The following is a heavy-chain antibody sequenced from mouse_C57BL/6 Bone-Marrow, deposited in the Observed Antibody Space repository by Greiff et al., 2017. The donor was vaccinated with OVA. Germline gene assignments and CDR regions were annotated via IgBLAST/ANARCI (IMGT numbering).Heavy chain of an antibody. V-gene: IGHV8-12*01. CDR2: IYWDDDK. Sequence: QVTLKESGPGILQSSQTLSLTCSFSGFSLSTSGMGVSWIRQPSGKGLEWLAHIYWDDDKRYNPSLKSRLTISKDTSRNQVFLKITSVDTADTATYYCARFYGSTYYFDYWGQGTTLTVSS. J-gene: IGHJ2*01. CDR3: ARFYGSTYYFDY. CDR1: GFSLSTSGMG. D-gene: IGHD1-1*01.